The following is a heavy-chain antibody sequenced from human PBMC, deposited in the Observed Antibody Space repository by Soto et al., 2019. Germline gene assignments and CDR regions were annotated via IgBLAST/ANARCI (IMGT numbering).Heavy chain of an antibody. CDR2: ISGRGGST. Sequence: EVQLLESGGGLVQPGGSLRLSCAASGITFSSYAMTWVRQAPGKGLEWVSSISGRGGSTYYADSVKGRFTISRDNSKNTLSLQMNSLRAEDTAVYYCAKGCISTPCYYYGMDVWGQGTTVTVSS. V-gene: IGHV3-23*01. CDR1: GITFSSYA. J-gene: IGHJ6*02. D-gene: IGHD2-2*01. CDR3: AKGCISTPCYYYGMDV.